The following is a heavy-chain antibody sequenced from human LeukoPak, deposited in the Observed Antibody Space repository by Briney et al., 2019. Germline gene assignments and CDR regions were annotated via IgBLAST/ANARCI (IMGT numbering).Heavy chain of an antibody. J-gene: IGHJ4*02. Sequence: PSETLSLTCTVSGGSISSGSYYWTWIRQPAGKGLEWIGRIYRSGSTNYNPSLKSRVTISVDTSKNQFSLKLSSVTAADTAVYYCARRKIVVVPAAIDRVYYFDYWGQGTLVTVSS. CDR3: ARRKIVVVPAAIDRVYYFDY. CDR1: GGSISSGSYY. V-gene: IGHV4-61*02. D-gene: IGHD2-2*01. CDR2: IYRSGST.